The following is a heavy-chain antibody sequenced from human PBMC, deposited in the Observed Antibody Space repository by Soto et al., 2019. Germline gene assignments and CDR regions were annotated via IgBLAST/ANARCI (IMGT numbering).Heavy chain of an antibody. CDR2: IVPNVGTV. J-gene: IGHJ4*02. V-gene: IGHV1-69*06. D-gene: IGHD3-3*01. Sequence: QVQLVQSGAEVKKPGSSVKVSCKSSGGTFSSFINYPINWVRQAPGQGLEWMGGIVPNVGTVNYAQKFRGKGTMTADKSTGTAYMELSSLRSEDTALYYCARRDTSGFLRYFDNWGQGTQVTVSS. CDR3: ARRDTSGFLRYFDN. CDR1: GGTFSSFINYP.